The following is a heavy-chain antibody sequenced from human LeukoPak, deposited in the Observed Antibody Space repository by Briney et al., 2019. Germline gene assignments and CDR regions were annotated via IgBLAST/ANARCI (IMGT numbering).Heavy chain of an antibody. D-gene: IGHD3-22*01. Sequence: ASVKVSCKASGYTFTDYYMHWVRQATGQGLEWMGWMNPNSGNTGYAQKFQGRVTMTRNTSISTAYMELSSLRSEDTAVYYCARVLTYDSSGYQFDYWGQGTLVTVSS. V-gene: IGHV1-8*02. CDR1: GYTFTDYY. CDR3: ARVLTYDSSGYQFDY. J-gene: IGHJ4*02. CDR2: MNPNSGNT.